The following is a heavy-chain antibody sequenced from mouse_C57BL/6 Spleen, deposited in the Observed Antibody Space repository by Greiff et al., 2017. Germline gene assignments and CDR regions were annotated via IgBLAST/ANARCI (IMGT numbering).Heavy chain of an antibody. J-gene: IGHJ3*01. V-gene: IGHV10-3*01. CDR2: IRSKSSNYAT. D-gene: IGHD2-14*01. Sequence: VQLKESGGGLVQPKGSLKLSCAASGFTFNTYAMHWVRQAPGTGLEWVARIRSKSSNYATYYAESVKDRFTLSRDESQSMLYMQMNNLKTDVTASYYCVRAQGRYSPDYWGQGTLVTVSA. CDR1: GFTFNTYA. CDR3: VRAQGRYSPDY.